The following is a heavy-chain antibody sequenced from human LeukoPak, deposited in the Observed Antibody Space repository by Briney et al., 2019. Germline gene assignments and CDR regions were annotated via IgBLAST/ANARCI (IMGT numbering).Heavy chain of an antibody. Sequence: ASVKVSCKASGYTVTSYGISWVRQAPGQGLEWMGWISAYNGNTNYAQKLQGRVTMTTDTSTSTAYIELRSLRSDDTAVYYCARDTRTIFGVVISGGRGMDVWGKGTTVTVSS. CDR1: GYTVTSYG. CDR2: ISAYNGNT. CDR3: ARDTRTIFGVVISGGRGMDV. D-gene: IGHD3-3*01. J-gene: IGHJ6*03. V-gene: IGHV1-18*01.